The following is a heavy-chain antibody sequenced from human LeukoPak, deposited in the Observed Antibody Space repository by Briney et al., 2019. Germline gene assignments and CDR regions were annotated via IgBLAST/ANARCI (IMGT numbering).Heavy chain of an antibody. CDR1: GFTFSSHA. D-gene: IGHD6-19*01. CDR3: AKELVGWSTVDY. J-gene: IGHJ4*02. CDR2: ISGSGGNT. V-gene: IGHV3-23*01. Sequence: GESLRLSCAASGFTFSSHALSWVRQAPGKGLEWISAISGSGGNTYYADSVKGRFIISRDNSKSTLHLQMNSLRAEDTAIYYCAKELVGWSTVDYWGQGTLVTVSS.